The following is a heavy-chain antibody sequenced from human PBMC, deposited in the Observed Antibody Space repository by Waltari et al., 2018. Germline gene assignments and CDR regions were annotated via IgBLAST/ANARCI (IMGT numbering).Heavy chain of an antibody. J-gene: IGHJ4*02. V-gene: IGHV4-31*03. Sequence: QVQLQESGPGLVKPSQTLSLTCTVSGGSIRSGGYYWSWIRQHPGKGLEWIGYIYYSGSTYYNPSLKSRVTISVDTSKNQFSLKLSSVTAADTAVYYCARVWGDYGDPSFDYWGQGTLVTVSS. D-gene: IGHD4-17*01. CDR2: IYYSGST. CDR1: GGSIRSGGYY. CDR3: ARVWGDYGDPSFDY.